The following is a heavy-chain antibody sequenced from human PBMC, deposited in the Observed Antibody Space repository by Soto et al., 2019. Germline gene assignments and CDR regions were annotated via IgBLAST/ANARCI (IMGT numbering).Heavy chain of an antibody. D-gene: IGHD3-10*01. CDR3: ARGSCMVQALFFYAYYYYGMDV. CDR1: GFTFSTYG. CDR2: ISYNGGKI. J-gene: IGHJ6*02. Sequence: QVQVVESGGGVVQPGRSLRLSCAASGFTFSTYGMHWVRQAPGQGLEWVAFISYNGGKIYYADSVKGRFTISRDSFRNTVFLQMNRLRGEDTAVYYCARGSCMVQALFFYAYYYYGMDVWGLGTTVSVSS. V-gene: IGHV3-30*03.